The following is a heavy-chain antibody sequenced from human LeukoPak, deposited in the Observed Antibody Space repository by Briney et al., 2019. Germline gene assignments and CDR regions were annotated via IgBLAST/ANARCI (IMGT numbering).Heavy chain of an antibody. Sequence: SVKVSCKASGYTFTSYAISWVRQAPGQGLEWMGRIIPIFGTANYAQKFQGRVTITTDESTSTAYMELSSLRSEDTAVYYCARERYPTYYYDSSGYYGRYFDYWGQGTLVTVSS. J-gene: IGHJ4*02. CDR3: ARERYPTYYYDSSGYYGRYFDY. CDR1: GYTFTSYA. CDR2: IIPIFGTA. D-gene: IGHD3-22*01. V-gene: IGHV1-69*05.